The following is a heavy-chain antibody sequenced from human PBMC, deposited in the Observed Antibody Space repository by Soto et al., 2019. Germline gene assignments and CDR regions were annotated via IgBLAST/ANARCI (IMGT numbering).Heavy chain of an antibody. V-gene: IGHV3-30*18. CDR2: ISYDGSNK. Sequence: QVQLVESGGGVVQPGRSLRLSCAASGFTFSSYGMHWVRQAPGKGLEWVAVISYDGSNKYYADSVKGRFTISRDNSKNKLSLQMNSLRAEDTAVYYYAKAGAHQYEPTMDVWGQGTTVTVSS. CDR1: GFTFSSYG. D-gene: IGHD1-26*01. CDR3: AKAGAHQYEPTMDV. J-gene: IGHJ6*02.